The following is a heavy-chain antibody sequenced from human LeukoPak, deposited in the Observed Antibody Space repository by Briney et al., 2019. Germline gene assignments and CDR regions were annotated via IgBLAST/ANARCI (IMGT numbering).Heavy chain of an antibody. CDR1: GGSISSGDYY. V-gene: IGHV4-30-4*01. CDR3: ARVGYSYRLLSGPGDY. CDR2: IYYSGST. J-gene: IGHJ4*02. D-gene: IGHD5-18*01. Sequence: SETLSLTCTVPGGSISSGDYYWSWIRQPPGKGLEWIGYIYYSGSTYYNPSLKSRATISVDTSKNQFSLKLSSVTAADTAVYYCARVGYSYRLLSGPGDYWGQGTLVTVSS.